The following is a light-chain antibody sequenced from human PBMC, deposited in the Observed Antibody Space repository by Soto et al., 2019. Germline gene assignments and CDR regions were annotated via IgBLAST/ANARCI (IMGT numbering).Light chain of an antibody. J-gene: IGKJ4*01. CDR1: QGIGDT. Sequence: EVVMTQSPATLPVSPGEGATLSCRASQGIGDTLAWYQHKPGQTPRLLIYETSTRATGGPARFSGSRSGTEFTLPVTSLQSEDFAVYYCQRYNNLPLTFGGGTKVESK. CDR3: QRYNNLPLT. CDR2: ETS. V-gene: IGKV3-15*01.